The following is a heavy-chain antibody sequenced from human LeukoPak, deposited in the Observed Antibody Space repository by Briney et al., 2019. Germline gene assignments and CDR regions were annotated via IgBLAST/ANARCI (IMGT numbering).Heavy chain of an antibody. D-gene: IGHD5-12*01. J-gene: IGHJ6*03. CDR1: GGSISSYY. CDR3: ARDSDYDSYYYYYMDV. CDR2: IYCNGST. Sequence: PSETLSLTCTVSGGSISSYYWSWIRQPPGKGLEWIGYIYCNGSTNYNPSIKSRVTISVDTSKNQFSLKLSSVTAADTAVYYCARDSDYDSYYYYYMDVWGKGTTVTVSS. V-gene: IGHV4-59*01.